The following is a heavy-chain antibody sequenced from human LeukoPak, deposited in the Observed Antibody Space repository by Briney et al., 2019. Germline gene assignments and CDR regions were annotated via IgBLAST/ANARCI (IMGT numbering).Heavy chain of an antibody. D-gene: IGHD3-10*01. Sequence: PGGSLRLSCAASGFTFDEYGMSWVRQAPGKGLEWVSGINWSGGTTVYAESVKGRFTVSRYNAKNSLYLQVNSLRVDDTALYYCARERFGSDYYLDVWGKGTTVTVSS. V-gene: IGHV3-20*04. CDR1: GFTFDEYG. CDR3: ARERFGSDYYLDV. CDR2: INWSGGTT. J-gene: IGHJ6*03.